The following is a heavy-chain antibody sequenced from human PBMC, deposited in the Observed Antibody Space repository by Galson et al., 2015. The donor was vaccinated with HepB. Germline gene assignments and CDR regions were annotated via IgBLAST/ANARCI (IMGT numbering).Heavy chain of an antibody. CDR3: AGESGSSSRCFDY. V-gene: IGHV1-46*03. CDR2: INPTGGST. J-gene: IGHJ4*02. D-gene: IGHD3-3*01. Sequence: SVKVSCKASGYSFSSYYIHWVRRVPGQGLEWMGIINPTGGSTTYTQKFQGRVTMTRDRSAGTAYMELSSLRSEDTAVYYCAGESGSSSRCFDYWGQGTLVTVSS. CDR1: GYSFSSYY.